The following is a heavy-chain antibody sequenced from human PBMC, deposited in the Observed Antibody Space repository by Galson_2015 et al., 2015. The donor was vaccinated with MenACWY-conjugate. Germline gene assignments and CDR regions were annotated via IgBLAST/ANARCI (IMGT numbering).Heavy chain of an antibody. J-gene: IGHJ5*02. V-gene: IGHV3-9*01. CDR2: ISWNGGTI. CDR3: AKLSTGGGA. Sequence: WIRQPPGKGLEWVSGISWNGGTIGYADSVKGRFTISRDNAKNSLYLQMNSLRAEDTAFYYCAKLSTGGGAWGQGTLVTVSS. D-gene: IGHD1-14*01.